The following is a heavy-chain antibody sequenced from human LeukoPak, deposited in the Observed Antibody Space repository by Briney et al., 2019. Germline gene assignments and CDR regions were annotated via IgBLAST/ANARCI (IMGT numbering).Heavy chain of an antibody. Sequence: GGSLRLSCAASGFTVSSNYMSWVRQAPGKGLEWVSVIYSGGSTYYADSVKGRFTISRDNSKNTLYLQMKSLRAEDTAVYYCARDRTGQQLISRKDYYNMDVWGKGTTVTISS. J-gene: IGHJ6*03. CDR1: GFTVSSNY. CDR2: IYSGGST. D-gene: IGHD6-13*01. V-gene: IGHV3-66*01. CDR3: ARDRTGQQLISRKDYYNMDV.